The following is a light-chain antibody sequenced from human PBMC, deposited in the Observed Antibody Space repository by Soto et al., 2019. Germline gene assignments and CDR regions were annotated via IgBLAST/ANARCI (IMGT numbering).Light chain of an antibody. CDR2: AAS. V-gene: IGKV1-39*01. CDR3: QQRSSTPPT. Sequence: DIQMTQSPSSLSASVGDRVTITCRASQSISSYLNWYQQKPWKAPKLLIYAASSFQSGVPSRFSRGGSGTDFTLNIRSLQPEDFATYYCQQRSSTPPTFGGGTTVE. J-gene: IGKJ4*01. CDR1: QSISSY.